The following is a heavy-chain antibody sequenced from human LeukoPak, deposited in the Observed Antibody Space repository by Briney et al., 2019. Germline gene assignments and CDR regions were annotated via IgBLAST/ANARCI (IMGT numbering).Heavy chain of an antibody. CDR1: GFTFTNAW. J-gene: IGHJ4*02. D-gene: IGHD6-19*01. Sequence: GGSLRLSCAASGFTFTNAWMSWVRQAPGKGPEWVGRVKSKTDGGTADYGAPVKGRFTISRDDSKNTLYLQMNNLKTEDTAVYYCTTERRESSGWYNWCFDYWGQGTLVTVSS. CDR2: VKSKTDGGTA. V-gene: IGHV3-15*01. CDR3: TTERRESSGWYNWCFDY.